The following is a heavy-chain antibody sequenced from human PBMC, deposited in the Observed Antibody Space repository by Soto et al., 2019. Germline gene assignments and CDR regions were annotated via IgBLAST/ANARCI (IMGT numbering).Heavy chain of an antibody. D-gene: IGHD2-2*01. V-gene: IGHV3-48*02. CDR3: VRHPGCISTSCHAHFDF. CDR2: ITSGSSSK. Sequence: PRGSLRLSCACSGFTFTSHGMNLVRQAPGKGLEWVSHITSGSSSKYYAGSVKGRFTISRDNAKKSVYLQMNSLRDEDTAVYYCVRHPGCISTSCHAHFDFWGQGTLVTGSS. CDR1: GFTFTSHG. J-gene: IGHJ4*02.